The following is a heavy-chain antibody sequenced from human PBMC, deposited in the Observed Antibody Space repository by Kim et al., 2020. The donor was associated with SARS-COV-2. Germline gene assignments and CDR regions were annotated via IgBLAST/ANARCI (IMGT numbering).Heavy chain of an antibody. J-gene: IGHJ3*01. CDR1: GFTFSDSP. CDR2: IRSKANNYAT. CDR3: TRIPATTLAFWDAFDV. Sequence: GGSLRLSCAASGFTFSDSPMHWVRQASGKGLEWVGRIRSKANNYATGYAASVKGRFTISRDDSKNTAYLEMNGLKTEDTAVYYCTRIPATTLAFWDAFDV. D-gene: IGHD1-1*01. V-gene: IGHV3-73*01.